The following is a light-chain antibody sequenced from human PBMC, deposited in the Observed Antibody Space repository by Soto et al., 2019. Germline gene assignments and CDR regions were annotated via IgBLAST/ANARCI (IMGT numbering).Light chain of an antibody. Sequence: EIKMTQYPCTLSAYVGDRETITCLSSQSISSWLAWYQQKPGKAPKLLIYDASSLESGVPSRFSFSGSGTEFTLTISCLHPDDFATYYCQQYNSYPWTFGQGTKVDI. CDR3: QQYNSYPWT. J-gene: IGKJ1*01. V-gene: IGKV1-5*01. CDR2: DAS. CDR1: QSISSW.